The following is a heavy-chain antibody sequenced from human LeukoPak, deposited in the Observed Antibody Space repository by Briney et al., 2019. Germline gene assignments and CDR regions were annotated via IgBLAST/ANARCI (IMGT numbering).Heavy chain of an antibody. Sequence: SSETLSLTCTVSGGSISSYYWSWIRQPAGKGLEWIGRIYTSGSTNYNPSLKSRVTMSVDMSKNQFSLKLSSVTAADTAVYYCARDNDFWSGYYTGLDYWGQGTLVTVSS. D-gene: IGHD3-3*01. CDR1: GGSISSYY. V-gene: IGHV4-4*07. CDR2: IYTSGST. J-gene: IGHJ4*02. CDR3: ARDNDFWSGYYTGLDY.